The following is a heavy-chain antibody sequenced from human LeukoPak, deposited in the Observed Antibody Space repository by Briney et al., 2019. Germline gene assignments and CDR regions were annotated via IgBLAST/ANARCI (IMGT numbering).Heavy chain of an antibody. V-gene: IGHV3-23*01. D-gene: IGHD2-2*01. Sequence: TGGSLRLSCAASGFTFSSYAMSWVRRAPGKGLEWVSAISGSGGSTYYADSVKGRFTISRDNSKNTLYLQMNSLRAEDTAVYYCAKKLTHCSSTSCPYYFDYWGQGTLVTVSS. CDR1: GFTFSSYA. CDR2: ISGSGGST. CDR3: AKKLTHCSSTSCPYYFDY. J-gene: IGHJ4*02.